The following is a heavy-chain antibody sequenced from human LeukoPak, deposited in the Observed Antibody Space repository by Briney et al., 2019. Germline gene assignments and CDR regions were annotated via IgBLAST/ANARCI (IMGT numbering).Heavy chain of an antibody. CDR3: ARYSSSSSGYYFDY. J-gene: IGHJ4*02. D-gene: IGHD6-6*01. CDR1: GYSISSGYY. V-gene: IGHV4-38-2*02. Sequence: SETLSLTCTVSGYSISSGYYWGWIRPPPGKGLEWIGSIYHSGSTYYNPSLKSRVTISVDKSKNQFSLKLSSVTAADTAVYYCARYSSSSSGYYFDYWGQGTLVTVSS. CDR2: IYHSGST.